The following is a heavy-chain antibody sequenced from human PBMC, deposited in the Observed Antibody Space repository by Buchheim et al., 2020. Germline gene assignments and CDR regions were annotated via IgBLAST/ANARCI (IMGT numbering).Heavy chain of an antibody. CDR2: ISYDGSNK. CDR1: GFTFSSYG. CDR3: SGSGSYYYFDY. V-gene: IGHV3-30*03. D-gene: IGHD3-10*01. Sequence: QVQLVESGGGVVQPGRSLRLSCAASGFTFSSYGMHWVRQAPSKGLEWVAVISYDGSNKYYADSVKGRFTISRDNSKNTLYLQMNSLRAEDTAVYYCSGSGSYYYFDYWGQGTL. J-gene: IGHJ4*02.